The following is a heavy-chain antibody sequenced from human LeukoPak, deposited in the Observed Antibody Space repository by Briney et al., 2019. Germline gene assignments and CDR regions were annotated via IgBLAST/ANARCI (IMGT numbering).Heavy chain of an antibody. CDR3: ARGGVTPLWFGEISGWFDP. J-gene: IGHJ5*02. Sequence: SETLSLTCTVSGGSISSYYWSWIRQPAGKGLEWIGRIYTSGSTNYNPSLKSRATMSVDTSKNQFSLKLSSVTAADTAVYYCARGGVTPLWFGEISGWFDPWGQGTLVTVSS. CDR1: GGSISSYY. D-gene: IGHD3-10*01. CDR2: IYTSGST. V-gene: IGHV4-4*07.